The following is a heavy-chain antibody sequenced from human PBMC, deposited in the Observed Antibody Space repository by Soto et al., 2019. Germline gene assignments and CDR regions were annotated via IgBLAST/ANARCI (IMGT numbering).Heavy chain of an antibody. J-gene: IGHJ4*02. D-gene: IGHD4-17*01. Sequence: VHLVESGGGLVQPGGSLRLSCAASGLTVSNSYMNWVREAPGKGLEWVSIIYSGGTTYYADSVKGRFTISRDNSKNMLYLQMHSLRADDTAVYYCARDTTVTTPTYFASWGQGTLVIVSS. CDR2: IYSGGTT. V-gene: IGHV3-66*01. CDR1: GLTVSNSY. CDR3: ARDTTVTTPTYFAS.